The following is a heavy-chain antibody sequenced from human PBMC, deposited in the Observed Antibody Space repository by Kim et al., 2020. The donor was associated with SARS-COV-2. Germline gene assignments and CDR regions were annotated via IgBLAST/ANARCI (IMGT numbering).Heavy chain of an antibody. Sequence: ADSLKGRFTVSRNNAKNSLFLQMNRLRAEDTAIYYCGRDRLGVGSTDLDYWGQGTLVTVSS. D-gene: IGHD1-26*01. J-gene: IGHJ4*02. V-gene: IGHV3-48*03. CDR3: GRDRLGVGSTDLDY.